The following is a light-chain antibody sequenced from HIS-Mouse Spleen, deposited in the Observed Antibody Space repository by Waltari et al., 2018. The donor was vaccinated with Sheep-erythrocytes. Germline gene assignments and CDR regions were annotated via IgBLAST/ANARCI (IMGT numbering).Light chain of an antibody. J-gene: IGKJ4*01. CDR3: QQYDNLLT. V-gene: IGKV1-33*01. Sequence: DIPMTQSPSSLSASVGDRVTITCQASQDISNYLNWYQQKPGKAPKLLIYDASNLETGVPSRFSGSGSGTDFTCNISSLKPEDMATYYCQQYDNLLTFGGGTKVEIK. CDR2: DAS. CDR1: QDISNY.